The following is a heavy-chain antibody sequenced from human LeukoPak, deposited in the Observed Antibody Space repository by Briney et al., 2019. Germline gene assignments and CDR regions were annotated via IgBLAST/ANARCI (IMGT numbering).Heavy chain of an antibody. Sequence: GGSLRLSCAASGFTFTTHAMNWVRQAPGKGLEWVSVISGSGGSTHYADSVKGRFTVSRDNSKRTLYLQMNSLTAEDTAVYYCAKTFGGYLYATFDYWGQGTLVTVAS. CDR2: ISGSGGST. J-gene: IGHJ4*02. V-gene: IGHV3-23*01. CDR3: AKTFGGYLYATFDY. CDR1: GFTFTTHA. D-gene: IGHD5-12*01.